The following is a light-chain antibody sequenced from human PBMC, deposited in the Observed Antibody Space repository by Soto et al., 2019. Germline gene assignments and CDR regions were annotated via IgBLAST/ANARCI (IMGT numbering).Light chain of an antibody. V-gene: IGKV3-20*01. CDR2: GTF. J-gene: IGKJ1*01. Sequence: EIVMTQSPATLSVSPGERVTLSCRASQSVSNNLVWYQQKPGQAPRLLISGTFSRATGIPDRFSGSGSGTDFTLTISRLEPEDFAVYYCQQYGSSPRLTFGQGTKVDIK. CDR1: QSVSNN. CDR3: QQYGSSPRLT.